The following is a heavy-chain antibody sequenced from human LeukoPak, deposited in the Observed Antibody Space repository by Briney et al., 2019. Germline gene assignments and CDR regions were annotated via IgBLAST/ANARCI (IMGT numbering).Heavy chain of an antibody. CDR1: GFTFSSYG. Sequence: GGSLRLSCAASGFTFSSYGMHWVRQAPGKGLEWVAVIWYDGSNKYYADSVKGRFTISRDNSKNTLYLQMNSLRAEDTAVYYCARVTGYSRFDYWGQGTLVTVSS. CDR2: IWYDGSNK. D-gene: IGHD3-22*01. J-gene: IGHJ4*02. CDR3: ARVTGYSRFDY. V-gene: IGHV3-33*01.